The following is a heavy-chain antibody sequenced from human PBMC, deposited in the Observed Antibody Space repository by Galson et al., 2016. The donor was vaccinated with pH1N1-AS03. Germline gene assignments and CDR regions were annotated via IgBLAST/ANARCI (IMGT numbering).Heavy chain of an antibody. J-gene: IGHJ4*02. CDR2: ITYDGNCD. CDR1: GFTFSSFI. Sequence: SLRLSCAASGFTFSSFIMHWVRQAPGKGLEWVAAITYDGNCDSYAASVKGRFAVSRDNSKNTLHLQMNSLREEDTAVYYCASFPAFQTYFYGSGSDYWGQGTLVSVSS. D-gene: IGHD3-10*01. CDR3: ASFPAFQTYFYGSGSDY. V-gene: IGHV3-30*01.